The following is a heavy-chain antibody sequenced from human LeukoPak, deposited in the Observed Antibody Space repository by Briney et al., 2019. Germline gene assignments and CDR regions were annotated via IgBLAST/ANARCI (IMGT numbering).Heavy chain of an antibody. CDR3: ARSFKHIVVVTASDY. Sequence: GESLKISCKGSGYSFTSYWIGWVRQAPGQGLEWMGWISAYNGNTNYAQKLQGRVTMTTDTSTSTAYMELRSLRSDDTAVYYCARSFKHIVVVTASDYWGQGTLVTVSS. CDR1: GYSFTSYW. CDR2: ISAYNGNT. V-gene: IGHV1-18*04. D-gene: IGHD2-21*02. J-gene: IGHJ4*02.